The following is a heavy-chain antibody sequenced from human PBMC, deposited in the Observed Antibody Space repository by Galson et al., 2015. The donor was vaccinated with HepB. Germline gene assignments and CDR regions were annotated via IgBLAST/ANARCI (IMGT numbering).Heavy chain of an antibody. Sequence: SLRLSCAASGFTFSNYPMTWVRQAPGKGLEWVANIKQDGSKKYYVDSVKGRFTISRDNAKNSLYLQMNSLRAEDTALYYCAKNSRDASGVRGVILFDAFDIWGQGTMVTVSS. V-gene: IGHV3-7*03. CDR2: IKQDGSKK. D-gene: IGHD3-10*01. J-gene: IGHJ3*02. CDR3: AKNSRDASGVRGVILFDAFDI. CDR1: GFTFSNYP.